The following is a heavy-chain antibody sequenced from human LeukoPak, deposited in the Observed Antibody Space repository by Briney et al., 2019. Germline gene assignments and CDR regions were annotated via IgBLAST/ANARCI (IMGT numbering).Heavy chain of an antibody. CDR3: ARFSEYSHSSVHYLDY. CDR2: INHSGST. Sequence: SETLSLTCAVYGGSFSGYYWSWIRQPPGKGLEWIGEINHSGSTNYKPSLKSRVTISVDTSKNQFSLKLSSVTAADTAVYYCARFSEYSHSSVHYLDYWGQGTLVSVSS. D-gene: IGHD3-22*01. V-gene: IGHV4-34*01. CDR1: GGSFSGYY. J-gene: IGHJ4*02.